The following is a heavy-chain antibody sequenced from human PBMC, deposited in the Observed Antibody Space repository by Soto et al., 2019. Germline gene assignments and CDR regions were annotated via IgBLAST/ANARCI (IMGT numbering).Heavy chain of an antibody. D-gene: IGHD3-16*02. V-gene: IGHV1-24*01. CDR3: ATSTVGETFGGVIVSLDY. CDR2: FDPEDGET. Sequence: ASVKVSCKVSGYTLTELSMHWVRQAPGKGLEWMGGFDPEDGETIYAQKFQGRVTMTEDTSTDTAYMELSSLRSEDTAVYYCATSTVGETFGGVIVSLDYWGQGTLVTVSS. J-gene: IGHJ4*02. CDR1: GYTLTELS.